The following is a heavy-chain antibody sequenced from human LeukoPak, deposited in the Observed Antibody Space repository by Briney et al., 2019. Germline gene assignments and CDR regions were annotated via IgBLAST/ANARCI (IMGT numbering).Heavy chain of an antibody. Sequence: SETLSLTCAVYGGSFSGYYWSWIRQPPGKGLEWIGEINHRGSTNYNLSLKSRVTISVDTSKSQFSLELSSVTAADTAVYYCARGGRIVGATPVLDYWGQGTLVTVSS. CDR3: ARGGRIVGATPVLDY. CDR2: INHRGST. V-gene: IGHV4-34*01. CDR1: GGSFSGYY. J-gene: IGHJ4*02. D-gene: IGHD1-26*01.